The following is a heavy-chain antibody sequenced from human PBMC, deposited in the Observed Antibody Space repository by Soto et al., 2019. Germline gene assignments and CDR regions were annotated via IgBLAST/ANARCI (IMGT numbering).Heavy chain of an antibody. Sequence: QVQLVQSGAEKKKPGASVKVSCKASGYTFTSYAIHWVRQAPGQRREGMGSINAGNGNTKYSQKFQGRDTMTRDTSASTAYMELSSLRSEDTVVYYFARGFPLWFDPWGQGTLVTVSS. J-gene: IGHJ5*02. CDR3: ARGFPLWFDP. CDR1: GYTFTSYA. D-gene: IGHD3-3*01. CDR2: INAGNGNT. V-gene: IGHV1-3*05.